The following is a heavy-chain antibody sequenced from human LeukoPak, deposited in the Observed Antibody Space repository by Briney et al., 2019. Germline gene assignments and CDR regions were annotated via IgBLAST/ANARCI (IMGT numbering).Heavy chain of an antibody. V-gene: IGHV4-39*07. Sequence: SETLSLTCTVSGGSIISSSFWWGWVRQPPGKGLEWIGEINHSGSTNYNPSLKSRVTISVDTSKNQFSLKLSSVTAADTAVYYCARGEWELPIMGFDYWGQGTLVTVSS. D-gene: IGHD1-26*01. CDR1: GGSIISSSFW. CDR3: ARGEWELPIMGFDY. J-gene: IGHJ4*02. CDR2: INHSGST.